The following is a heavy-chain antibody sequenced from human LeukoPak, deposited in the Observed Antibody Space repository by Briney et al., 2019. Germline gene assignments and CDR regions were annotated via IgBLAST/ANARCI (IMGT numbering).Heavy chain of an antibody. CDR3: TTLYCSDGSCYSGYFQH. CDR2: IKSKTDGGTT. Sequence: GGSLRLSCAASGFTFSNAWMSWVRQAPGKGLEWVGRIKSKTDGGTTDYAAPVKGRFTISRDDSKNTLYLQMNSLKTEDTAVYYCTTLYCSDGSCYSGYFQHWGQGTLVTVSS. J-gene: IGHJ1*01. CDR1: GFTFSNAW. V-gene: IGHV3-15*01. D-gene: IGHD2-15*01.